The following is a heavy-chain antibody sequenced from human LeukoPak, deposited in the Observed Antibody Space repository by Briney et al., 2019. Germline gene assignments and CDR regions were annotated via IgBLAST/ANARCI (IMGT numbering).Heavy chain of an antibody. V-gene: IGHV4-39*07. CDR3: ARVRTRRQTFGVVNTPAVFDL. CDR2: IYYSGST. Sequence: SETLSLTCTVSGGSISSRSYYWGWIRQPPGQGLEWRGSIYYSGSTYYNLPLKSRVIMSVDTSESQFSLKLTSVNAADTAVYFCARVRTRRQTFGVVNTPAVFDLWGQGTLVTVSS. J-gene: IGHJ5*02. CDR1: GGSISSRSYY. D-gene: IGHD3-3*01.